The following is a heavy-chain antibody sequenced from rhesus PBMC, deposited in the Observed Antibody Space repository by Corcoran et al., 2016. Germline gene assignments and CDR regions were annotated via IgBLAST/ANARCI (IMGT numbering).Heavy chain of an antibody. D-gene: IGHD6-31*01. CDR3: MRSIAAAGPLDS. CDR1: GYTFTSYY. CDR2: ISPYNGNK. J-gene: IGHJ6*01. V-gene: IGHV1-180*01. Sequence: QVQLVQSGAEIKQPGASVKLSCKASGYTFTSYYMHWVRQAPGQGLEWIGLISPYNGNKGYAQNIQGRVTITTDTSTSTGYMELSSLISEDTAVYYCMRSIAAAGPLDSWGQGVVVTVSS.